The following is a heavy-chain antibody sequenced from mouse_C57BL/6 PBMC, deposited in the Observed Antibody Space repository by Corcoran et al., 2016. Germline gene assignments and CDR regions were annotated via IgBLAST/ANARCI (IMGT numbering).Heavy chain of an antibody. V-gene: IGHV1-81*01. CDR3: YYYGSSHGYFDV. CDR1: GYTFTSYG. Sequence: QVQLQQSGAELARPGASVKLSCKASGYTFTSYGISWVKQRTGQGLEWIGEIYPRSGNTYYNEKFKGKATLTADKSSSTAYMELRSLTSEDSAVYFCYYYGSSHGYFDVWGTGTTVTVSS. CDR2: IYPRSGNT. D-gene: IGHD1-1*01. J-gene: IGHJ1*03.